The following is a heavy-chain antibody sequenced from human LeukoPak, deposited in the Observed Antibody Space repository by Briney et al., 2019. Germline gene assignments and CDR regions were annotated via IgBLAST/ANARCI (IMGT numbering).Heavy chain of an antibody. CDR1: GGTFTSYA. V-gene: IGHV1-24*01. Sequence: ASVKVSCKASGGTFTSYAISWVRQAPGQGLEWMGGFDPEDGETIYAQKFQGRVTMNEDTSTDRAYMELSSLRSEDTAVYYCATKTTVVTPDPNAFDIWGQGTMVTVSS. D-gene: IGHD4-23*01. CDR3: ATKTTVVTPDPNAFDI. CDR2: FDPEDGET. J-gene: IGHJ3*02.